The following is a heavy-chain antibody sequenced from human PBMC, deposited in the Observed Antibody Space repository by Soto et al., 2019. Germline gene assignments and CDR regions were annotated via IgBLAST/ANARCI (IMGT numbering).Heavy chain of an antibody. CDR2: IYYSGST. D-gene: IGHD3-3*01. CDR1: GGSISGCY. J-gene: IGHJ5*02. V-gene: IGHV4-59*06. Sequence: SETLSLTCTFSGGSISGCYWYWIRQSPGKGLEWVGYIYYSGSTYYNPSLKSRVTISVDTSKNQFSLKLSSVTAADTAVYYCARFGDFWSGYYKRFDPWGQGTLVTVSS. CDR3: ARFGDFWSGYYKRFDP.